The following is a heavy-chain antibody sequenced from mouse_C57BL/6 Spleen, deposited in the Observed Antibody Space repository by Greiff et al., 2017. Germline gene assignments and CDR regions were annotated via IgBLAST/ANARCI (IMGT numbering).Heavy chain of an antibody. J-gene: IGHJ3*01. V-gene: IGHV5-16*01. CDR1: GFTFSDYY. D-gene: IGHD2-4*01. CDR2: INYDGSST. Sequence: DVKLVESEGGLVQPGSSMKLSCTASGFTFSDYYMAWVRQVPEKGLEWVANINYDGSSTYYLDSLKSRFIISGDNAKNILYLQMSSLKSEDTATYYCAREEYDYDGGSWFAYWGQGTLVTVSA. CDR3: AREEYDYDGGSWFAY.